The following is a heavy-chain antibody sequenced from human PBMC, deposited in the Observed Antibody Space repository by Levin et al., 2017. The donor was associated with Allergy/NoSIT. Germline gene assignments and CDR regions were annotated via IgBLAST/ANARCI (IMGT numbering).Heavy chain of an antibody. V-gene: IGHV3-64*01. D-gene: IGHD4-23*01. J-gene: IGHJ4*02. CDR3: ARGDYGGNMYYFDY. CDR2: ISSNGGST. Sequence: GGSLRLSCAASGFTFSSYAMHWVRQAPGKGLEYVSAISSNGGSTYYANSVKGRFTISRDNSKNTLYLQMGSLRAEDMAVYYCARGDYGGNMYYFDYWGQGTLVTVSS. CDR1: GFTFSSYA.